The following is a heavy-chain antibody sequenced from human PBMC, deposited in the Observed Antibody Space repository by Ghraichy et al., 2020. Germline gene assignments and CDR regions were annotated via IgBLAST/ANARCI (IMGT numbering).Heavy chain of an antibody. V-gene: IGHV3-30*04. Sequence: GGSRRLSCAASGFTFSSYAMHWVRQAPGKGLEWVAVISYDGSNKYYADSVKGRFTISRDNSKNTLYLQMNSLRAEDTAVYYCARGLDYYDFVGLDAFDIWGQGTMVTVSS. J-gene: IGHJ3*02. CDR1: GFTFSSYA. CDR3: ARGLDYYDFVGLDAFDI. CDR2: ISYDGSNK. D-gene: IGHD3-22*01.